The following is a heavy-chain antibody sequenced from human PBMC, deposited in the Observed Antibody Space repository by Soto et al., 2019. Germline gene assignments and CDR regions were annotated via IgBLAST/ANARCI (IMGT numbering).Heavy chain of an antibody. V-gene: IGHV3-23*01. D-gene: IGHD2-15*01. CDR1: GFTFSNYA. CDR2: ISGSGGST. J-gene: IGHJ6*02. CDR3: ATMAYSLSAAGGEDYYGMDV. Sequence: EVRLLESGGGLVQPGGSRRLSCAASGFTFSNYAMTWVRQAPGMGLEWVSSISGSGGSTYYADSVKGRFTISRDNYRDTVRPQMDTVRAADTAPCYCATMAYSLSAAGGEDYYGMDVWGQGTTVTVS.